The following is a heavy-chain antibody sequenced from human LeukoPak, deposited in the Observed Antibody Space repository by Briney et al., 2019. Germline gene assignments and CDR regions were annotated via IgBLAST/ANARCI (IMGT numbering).Heavy chain of an antibody. Sequence: SETLSLTCTVSGGPISSAGYYWSWIRQHPGKGLEWIGYIYYTGRTYYNPSLKSRVTISVDTSKNHFSLKLSSVTAADTAVYYCARNILGSSSVVGFAYWGQGTLVTVSS. CDR3: ARNILGSSSVVGFAY. CDR2: IYYTGRT. CDR1: GGPISSAGYY. J-gene: IGHJ4*02. V-gene: IGHV4-31*03. D-gene: IGHD6-13*01.